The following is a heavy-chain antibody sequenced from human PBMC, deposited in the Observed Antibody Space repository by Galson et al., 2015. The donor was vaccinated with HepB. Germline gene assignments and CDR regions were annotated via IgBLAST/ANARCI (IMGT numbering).Heavy chain of an antibody. D-gene: IGHD3-22*01. Sequence: SLRLSCAASGFTFSSYAMSWVRQAPGKGLEWVSAISGSGGSTYYADSAKGRFTISRDNSKNTLYLQMNSLRAEDTAVYYCAKDLHITMIVVVIDYWGQGTLVTVSS. V-gene: IGHV3-23*01. J-gene: IGHJ4*02. CDR1: GFTFSSYA. CDR2: ISGSGGST. CDR3: AKDLHITMIVVVIDY.